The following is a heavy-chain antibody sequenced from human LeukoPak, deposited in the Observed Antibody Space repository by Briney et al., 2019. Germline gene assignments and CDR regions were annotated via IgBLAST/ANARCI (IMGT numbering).Heavy chain of an antibody. CDR3: ARVPDIVVVPAVLNWFYP. J-gene: IGHJ5*02. CDR2: IIPIFGTA. CDR1: GGTFSSYA. D-gene: IGHD2-2*01. Sequence: SVKVSCKASGGTFSSYAISWVRQAPGQGLEWMGGIIPIFGTANYAQKFQGRVTITTDESTSTAYMELSSLRSEDTAVYYCARVPDIVVVPAVLNWFYPWGQGTLVTVSS. V-gene: IGHV1-69*05.